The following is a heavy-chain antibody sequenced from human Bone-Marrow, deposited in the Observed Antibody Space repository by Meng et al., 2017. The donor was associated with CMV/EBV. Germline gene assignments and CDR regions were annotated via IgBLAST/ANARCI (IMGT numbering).Heavy chain of an antibody. CDR3: ARDNLCGGDCLGDNWFDP. CDR1: GGSISSSSYY. V-gene: IGHV4-39*07. Sequence: SETLSLTCTVSGGSISSSSYYWGWIRQPPGKGLEWIGSIYYSGSTYYNPSLKSRVTLSVDTSKNQFSLKLSSVTAADTAVYYCARDNLCGGDCLGDNWFDPWGQGTLVTVSS. J-gene: IGHJ5*02. CDR2: IYYSGST. D-gene: IGHD2-21*01.